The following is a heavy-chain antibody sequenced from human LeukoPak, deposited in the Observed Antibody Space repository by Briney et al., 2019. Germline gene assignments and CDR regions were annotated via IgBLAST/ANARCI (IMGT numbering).Heavy chain of an antibody. Sequence: GGSLRLSCAASGFTFSSYAMHWVRQAPAKGLEYVSAISSNGGSTYYANSVKGRFTISRDNSKNTLYLQMGSLRAEDMAVYYCARALDPRIVRDAFDIWGQGTMVTVSS. V-gene: IGHV3-64*01. D-gene: IGHD3-22*01. CDR3: ARALDPRIVRDAFDI. CDR1: GFTFSSYA. J-gene: IGHJ3*02. CDR2: ISSNGGST.